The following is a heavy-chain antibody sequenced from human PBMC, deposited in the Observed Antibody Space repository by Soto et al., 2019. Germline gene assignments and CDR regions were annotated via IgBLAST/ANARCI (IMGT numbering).Heavy chain of an antibody. Sequence: EVQLVESGGGLVQPGGSLRLSCAASGFTFSSYGMHGVRQAPGKGLVWVSSISTDASSTSYADPVKGRFTISRDNAKNTLYLQMNSVRAEDTAVYYCARLPNKSPQNWGQGTLVIVSP. V-gene: IGHV3-74*01. CDR1: GFTFSSYG. CDR2: ISTDASST. CDR3: ARLPNKSPQN. J-gene: IGHJ1*01.